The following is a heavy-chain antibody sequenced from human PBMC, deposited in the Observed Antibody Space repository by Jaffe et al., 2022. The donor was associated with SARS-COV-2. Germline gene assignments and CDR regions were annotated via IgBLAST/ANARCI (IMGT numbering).Heavy chain of an antibody. CDR3: AAWSPSGSSESYYYGMDV. CDR2: FDPEDGET. D-gene: IGHD1-26*01. J-gene: IGHJ6*02. Sequence: QVQLVQSGAEVKKPGASVKVSCKVSGYTLTELSMHWVRQAPGKGLEWMGGFDPEDGETIYAQKFQGRVTMTEDTSTDTAYMELSSLRSEDTAVYYCAAWSPSGSSESYYYGMDVWGQGTTVTVSS. V-gene: IGHV1-24*01. CDR1: GYTLTELS.